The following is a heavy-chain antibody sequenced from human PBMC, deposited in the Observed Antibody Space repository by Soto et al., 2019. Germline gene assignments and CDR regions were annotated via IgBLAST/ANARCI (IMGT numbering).Heavy chain of an antibody. CDR2: INPNSGGT. J-gene: IGHJ6*02. V-gene: IGHV1-2*04. D-gene: IGHD2-15*01. CDR3: ARDRCSGGSCYPYYYYYGMDV. CDR1: GYTFTGYY. Sequence: ASVKVSCKASGYTFTGYYMHWVRQAPGQGLEWMGWINPNSGGTNYAQKFQGWVTMTRDTSISTAYMELSRLRSDDTAVYYCARDRCSGGSCYPYYYYYGMDVWGQGTTVTVSS.